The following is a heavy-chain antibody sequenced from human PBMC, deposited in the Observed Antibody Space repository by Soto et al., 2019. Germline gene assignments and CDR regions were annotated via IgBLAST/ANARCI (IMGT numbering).Heavy chain of an antibody. CDR3: ARVCGGDCGNAFDV. V-gene: IGHV3-33*05. J-gene: IGHJ3*01. CDR1: GFTFSAYG. Sequence: QVQLVESGGGVVQPGRSLRLSCAASGFTFSAYGIHWVRQAPGKGLGWVAAISFDSRDKLYVDSMNGRLTISRENSRNTVYLQVDSLIAEDTAVYHCARVCGGDCGNAFDVWGQGTVVAVSS. D-gene: IGHD2-21*02. CDR2: ISFDSRDK.